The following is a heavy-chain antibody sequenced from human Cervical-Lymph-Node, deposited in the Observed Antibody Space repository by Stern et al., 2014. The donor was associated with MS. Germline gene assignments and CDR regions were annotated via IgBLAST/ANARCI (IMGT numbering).Heavy chain of an antibody. V-gene: IGHV4-59*01. CDR2: IYYSGST. CDR3: ARGATQAFDP. Sequence: QVQLQESGPGLVKPSETLSLTCTVSGGSISSYYWSWIRQPPGKGLEWIGYIYYSGSTNYNPSLKSRVTISVDTSKNQFSLKRSSVTAADTAVYYCARGATQAFDPWGQGTLVTVSS. J-gene: IGHJ5*02. CDR1: GGSISSYY.